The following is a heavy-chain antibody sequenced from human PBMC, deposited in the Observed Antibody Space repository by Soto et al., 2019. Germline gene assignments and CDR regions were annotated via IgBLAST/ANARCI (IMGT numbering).Heavy chain of an antibody. V-gene: IGHV4-31*03. CDR1: GGSISDGRYY. CDR3: TRDRGFGMDV. Sequence: QVPLQESGPGLVKPSQTLSLTCNVSGGSISDGRYYWNWIRQHPGKGLEWIGNIYDNGITYYNPSLKSRVIISEDTSKNQFSLRLSSVTAADTAVYYCTRDRGFGMDVWGQGTTVTVSS. CDR2: IYDNGIT. J-gene: IGHJ6*02.